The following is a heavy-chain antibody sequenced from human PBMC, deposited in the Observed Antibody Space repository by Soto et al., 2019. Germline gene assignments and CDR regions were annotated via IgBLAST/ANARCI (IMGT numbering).Heavy chain of an antibody. CDR1: GGNFITFA. CDR2: IIPISSTT. CDR3: AKKLGIDPFGSYGLDV. J-gene: IGHJ6*02. V-gene: IGHV1-69*01. Sequence: QVELVQSGAEVKKPGSSVKVSCKASGGNFITFAISWVRQAPGQGLEWMGEIIPISSTTKSAHKFQDRVTISAYGSSSTVHMELRSLNSEDTAIYFWAKKLGIDPFGSYGLDVWGQGTTVTVSS. D-gene: IGHD7-27*01.